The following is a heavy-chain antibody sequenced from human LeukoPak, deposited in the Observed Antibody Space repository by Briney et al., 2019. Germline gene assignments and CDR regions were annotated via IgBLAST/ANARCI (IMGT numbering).Heavy chain of an antibody. V-gene: IGHV1-46*01. D-gene: IGHD2-2*01. CDR3: ARVIVPAATASATDDAFDI. J-gene: IGHJ3*02. Sequence: SVNVSFKASGYTFTSYYMHWVRQAPGQGLEWMGIINPSGGSTSYAQKFQGRVTMTRDTSTSTVYMELSSLRSEDTAVYYCARVIVPAATASATDDAFDIWGQGTMVTASS. CDR1: GYTFTSYY. CDR2: INPSGGST.